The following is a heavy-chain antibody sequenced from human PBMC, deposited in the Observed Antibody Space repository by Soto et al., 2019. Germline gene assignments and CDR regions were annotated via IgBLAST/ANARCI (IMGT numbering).Heavy chain of an antibody. J-gene: IGHJ4*02. CDR2: ISGSGGST. CDR3: AKEVTMVRGEGNYYFDY. Sequence: GGSLRLSCAASGFTFSSYAMSWVRQAPGKGLEWVSAISGSGGSTYYADSVKGRFTISRDNSKNTLYLQMNSLRAEDTAVYYCAKEVTMVRGEGNYYFDYWGQGTLVTVSS. CDR1: GFTFSSYA. D-gene: IGHD3-10*01. V-gene: IGHV3-23*01.